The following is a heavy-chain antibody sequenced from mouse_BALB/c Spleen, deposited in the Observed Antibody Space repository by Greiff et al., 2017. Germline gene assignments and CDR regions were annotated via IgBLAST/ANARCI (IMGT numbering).Heavy chain of an antibody. V-gene: IGHV2-6-7*01. Sequence: VKLVESGPGLVAPSQSLSITCTVSGFSLTGYGVNWVRQPPGKGLEWLGMIWGDGSTDYNSALKSRLSISKDNSKSQVFLKMNSLQTDDTARYYCARDAPYYYGSSYCYAMDYWGQGTSVTVSS. D-gene: IGHD1-1*01. J-gene: IGHJ4*01. CDR2: IWGDGST. CDR1: GFSLTGYG. CDR3: ARDAPYYYGSSYCYAMDY.